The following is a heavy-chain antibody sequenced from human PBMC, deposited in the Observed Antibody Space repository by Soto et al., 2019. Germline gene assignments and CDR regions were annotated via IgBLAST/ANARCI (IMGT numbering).Heavy chain of an antibody. J-gene: IGHJ6*02. D-gene: IGHD2-2*01. CDR2: ISAYNGNT. V-gene: IGHV1-18*01. Sequence: ASVKVSCKASGYTFTSYGISWVRQAPGQGLEWMGWISAYNGNTNYAQKLQGRVTMTTDTSTSTAYMELRSLRSDDTAVYYCARGGRCSSTSCYAPNYYYYGMDVWGQGTTVTVSS. CDR3: ARGGRCSSTSCYAPNYYYYGMDV. CDR1: GYTFTSYG.